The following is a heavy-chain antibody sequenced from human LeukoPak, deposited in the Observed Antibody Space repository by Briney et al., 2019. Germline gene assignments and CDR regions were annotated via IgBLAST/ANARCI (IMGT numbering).Heavy chain of an antibody. V-gene: IGHV4-34*01. CDR3: AKNGALGVVITYNWFDP. CDR2: INHSGST. J-gene: IGHJ5*02. Sequence: SETLSLTCAVYGGSFSGYYWSWIRQPPGKGLEWIGEINHSGSTNYNPSLKSRVTISVDTSKNQFSLKLSSVTAADTAVYYCAKNGALGVVITYNWFDPWGQGTLVTVSS. CDR1: GGSFSGYY. D-gene: IGHD3-3*01.